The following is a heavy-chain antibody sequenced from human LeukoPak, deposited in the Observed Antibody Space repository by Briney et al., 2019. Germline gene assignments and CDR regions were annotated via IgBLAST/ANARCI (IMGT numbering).Heavy chain of an antibody. CDR1: GGTFSSYA. D-gene: IGHD2-2*01. V-gene: IGHV1-69*13. CDR3: ARDSLYQLIFDP. Sequence: GASVKVSCKASGGTFSSYAISWVRQAPGQGLEWMGGIIPIFGTANYAQKLQGRVTITADESTSTAYMELSSLRSEDTAVYYCARDSLYQLIFDPWGQGTLVTVSS. CDR2: IIPIFGTA. J-gene: IGHJ5*02.